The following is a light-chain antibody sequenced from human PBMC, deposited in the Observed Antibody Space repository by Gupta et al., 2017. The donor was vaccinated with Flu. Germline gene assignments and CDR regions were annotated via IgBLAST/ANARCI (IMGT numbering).Light chain of an antibody. J-gene: IGKJ1*01. Sequence: GPLSLAPIERATRSCRASLSVSSSYLAWYQQKPGQAPRLLIYGASSRETGIPDRFSGSGSGTDFTLTISRLEPEDFAVYYCQQYGSSPWTFGQGTKVEIK. CDR3: QQYGSSPWT. CDR1: LSVSSSY. V-gene: IGKV3-20*01. CDR2: GAS.